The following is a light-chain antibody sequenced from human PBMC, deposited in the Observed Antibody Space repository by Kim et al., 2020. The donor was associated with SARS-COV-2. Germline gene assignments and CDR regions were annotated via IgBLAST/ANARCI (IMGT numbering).Light chain of an antibody. CDR1: RSNIGNNY. Sequence: GQKIPISCSGSRSNIGNNYVSWYQQLPGTAPKLLIYDNNKRPSGIPDRFSGSKSGTSATLGITGLQTGDEADYYCGTWDSSLSAGVFGTGTKVTVL. V-gene: IGLV1-51*01. CDR3: GTWDSSLSAGV. CDR2: DNN. J-gene: IGLJ1*01.